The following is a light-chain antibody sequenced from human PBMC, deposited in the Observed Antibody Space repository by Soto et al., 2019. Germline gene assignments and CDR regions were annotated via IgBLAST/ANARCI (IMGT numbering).Light chain of an antibody. CDR3: QQRNSWPLT. J-gene: IGKJ4*01. CDR1: RDITDY. V-gene: IGKV1-27*01. CDR2: AAS. Sequence: DIQMTQSPSTLSASVGDRVTITCRASRDITDYLAWYQQKPGQVPKLLIYAASTLQSGVPSRFTASGSGTDFTLTISSLEPEDFAVYYCQQRNSWPLTFGGGTKVDIK.